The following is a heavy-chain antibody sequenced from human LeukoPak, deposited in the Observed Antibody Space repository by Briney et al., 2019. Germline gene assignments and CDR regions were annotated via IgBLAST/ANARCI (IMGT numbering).Heavy chain of an antibody. Sequence: GASVKVSCKASGYTFTGYYMHWVRQAPGQGLEWMGWINPNSGGTNYAQKFQGRVTMTRDTSISTAYMELSRLRSDDTAVYYCARDSGTMIVPTPTDYWGQGTLVTVSS. J-gene: IGHJ4*02. CDR1: GYTFTGYY. CDR2: INPNSGGT. V-gene: IGHV1-2*02. D-gene: IGHD3-22*01. CDR3: ARDSGTMIVPTPTDY.